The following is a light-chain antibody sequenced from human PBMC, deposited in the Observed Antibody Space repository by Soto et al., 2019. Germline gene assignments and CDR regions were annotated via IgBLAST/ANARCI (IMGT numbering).Light chain of an antibody. V-gene: IGLV1-44*01. CDR2: KNN. CDR1: TSNIGSNA. Sequence: QAVLTQPPSASGTPGQSVTLSCSGSTSNIGSNAVNWYQQFPGTAPKLLIYKNNQRPSGVPDRFSGSKFGTSASLAISGLQSEDEADYHCATWDDSLHGVAFGGGTQLTVL. CDR3: ATWDDSLHGVA. J-gene: IGLJ3*02.